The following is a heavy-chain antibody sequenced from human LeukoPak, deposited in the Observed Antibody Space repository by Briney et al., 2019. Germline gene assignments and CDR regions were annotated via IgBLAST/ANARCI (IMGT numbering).Heavy chain of an antibody. V-gene: IGHV3-23*01. J-gene: IGHJ5*02. CDR1: GFTFSNYA. Sequence: GGSLRLSCAASGFTFSNYAMTWVRQAPGKGLEWVSTISGSGGSSTYYADSVKGRFTISRDDSKNTLYLQMNSLRAEDTALYYCAKGKTGGGGPYPPLYHWFHPWGPGIPVTVSS. CDR3: AKGKTGGGGPYPPLYHWFHP. D-gene: IGHD2-21*01. CDR2: ISGSGGSST.